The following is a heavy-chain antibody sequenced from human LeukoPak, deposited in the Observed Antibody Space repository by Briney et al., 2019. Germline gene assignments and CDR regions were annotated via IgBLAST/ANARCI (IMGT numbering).Heavy chain of an antibody. V-gene: IGHV3-23*01. J-gene: IGHJ4*02. CDR3: AKALYGGHDY. D-gene: IGHD4-23*01. CDR2: LSGNGNTI. CDR1: GFTFSSYS. Sequence: GGSLRLSCAASGFTFSSYSMNWVRQAPGKGLECVSALSGNGNTIYYADSVKGRFTISRDNSKNTLSLQMNSLRAEDTAVYYCAKALYGGHDYWGQGTLVTVSS.